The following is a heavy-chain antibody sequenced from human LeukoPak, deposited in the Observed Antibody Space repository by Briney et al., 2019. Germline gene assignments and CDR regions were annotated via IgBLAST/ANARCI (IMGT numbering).Heavy chain of an antibody. CDR3: AKEYGYDYNYYYSMDV. Sequence: GGSLRLSCTASGFTFGDYAMSWVRQAPGKGLEWVAFIRYDGSNKYHADSVKGRFTISRDNSKNTVYLQMNSLRAEDTAVYFCAKEYGYDYNYYYSMDVWGKGTTVTISS. CDR1: GFTFGDYA. V-gene: IGHV3-30*02. J-gene: IGHJ6*03. CDR2: IRYDGSNK. D-gene: IGHD1-1*01.